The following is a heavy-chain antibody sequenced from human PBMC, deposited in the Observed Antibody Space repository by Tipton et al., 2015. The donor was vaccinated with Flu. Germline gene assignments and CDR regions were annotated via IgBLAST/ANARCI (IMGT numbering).Heavy chain of an antibody. CDR3: AKGRGAASSSGVLDS. CDR2: IDHSGTT. V-gene: IGHV4-34*01. CDR1: GGSFSGYY. J-gene: IGHJ4*02. D-gene: IGHD6-6*01. Sequence: TLSLTCVVHGGSFSGYYWSWIRRSPGKGLEWIGEIDHSGTTNYSPSLKSRVTMSLDASKNQFSLSLTSVTAADSAVYFCAKGRGAASSSGVLDSWGQGTLVTVSS.